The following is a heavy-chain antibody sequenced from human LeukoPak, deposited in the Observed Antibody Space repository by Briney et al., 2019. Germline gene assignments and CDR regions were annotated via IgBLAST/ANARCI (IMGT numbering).Heavy chain of an antibody. V-gene: IGHV4-59*08. Sequence: SETLSLPCTVSGGSISNYYWSWIRQPPGKGLEWIGYIYYSGTTNYNPSLKSRVTMSIDTSKNQFSLKLRSVTAADTAVYYCARSAYSSGFYYFDFWGQRALVTVSS. J-gene: IGHJ4*02. D-gene: IGHD3-22*01. CDR3: ARSAYSSGFYYFDF. CDR2: IYYSGTT. CDR1: GGSISNYY.